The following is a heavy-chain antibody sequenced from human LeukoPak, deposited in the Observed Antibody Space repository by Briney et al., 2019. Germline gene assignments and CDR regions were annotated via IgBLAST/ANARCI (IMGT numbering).Heavy chain of an antibody. Sequence: GESLKISCKGSGYSFTSYWIGWVRQMPGKGLEWMGIIYPGDSDTRYSPSFQGQVTISADKSISTAYLQWSSLKASDTAMYYCARLEYCSGGSCYGNNWFDPWGQGTLVTVSP. CDR3: ARLEYCSGGSCYGNNWFDP. CDR1: GYSFTSYW. V-gene: IGHV5-51*01. J-gene: IGHJ5*02. D-gene: IGHD2-15*01. CDR2: IYPGDSDT.